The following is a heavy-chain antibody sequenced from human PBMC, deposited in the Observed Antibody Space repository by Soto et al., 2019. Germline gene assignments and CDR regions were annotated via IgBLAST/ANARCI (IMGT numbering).Heavy chain of an antibody. J-gene: IGHJ6*02. V-gene: IGHV3-33*01. CDR2: IWHDGSTT. D-gene: IGHD5-18*01. Sequence: QEQLVESGGGVVQPGRSLRLSCAASGFSFSSYAMHWVRQAPGKGLEWVALIWHDGSTTSYADSVKGRSTISRDNSKNTHYLQMNNLRAEDTAVYYCARDVETTKANYYYYGMDVWGRGTPVTVSS. CDR1: GFSFSSYA. CDR3: ARDVETTKANYYYYGMDV.